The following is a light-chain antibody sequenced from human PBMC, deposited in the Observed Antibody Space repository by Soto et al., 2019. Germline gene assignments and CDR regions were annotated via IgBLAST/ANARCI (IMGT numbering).Light chain of an antibody. J-gene: IGKJ1*01. CDR1: QNIPCSSINKNC. Sequence: DIVMTQSPDSLAVSLGERATINCKSSQNIPCSSINKNCLAWYQQKPGQSPKLLIYWASTRESGVPDRFSGSGSGTDFTLTIRSLQAEDVAVYFCQQYHGTRPPFGQGTTVEIK. CDR3: QQYHGTRPP. CDR2: WAS. V-gene: IGKV4-1*01.